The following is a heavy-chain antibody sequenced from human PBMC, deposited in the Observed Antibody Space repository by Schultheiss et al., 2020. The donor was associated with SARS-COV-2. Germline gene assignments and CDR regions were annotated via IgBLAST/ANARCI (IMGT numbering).Heavy chain of an antibody. CDR1: GGSISSSNW. CDR3: ARRPASANWFDP. Sequence: SETLSLTCTVSGGSISSSNWWSWVRQPPGKGLEWIGSIFYSGTTYYSPSLKSRLTISVDTSNNHFSLKLTSVTAADTAVYYCARRPASANWFDPWGQGTLVTVSS. J-gene: IGHJ5*02. D-gene: IGHD2-2*01. V-gene: IGHV4-39*02. CDR2: IFYSGTT.